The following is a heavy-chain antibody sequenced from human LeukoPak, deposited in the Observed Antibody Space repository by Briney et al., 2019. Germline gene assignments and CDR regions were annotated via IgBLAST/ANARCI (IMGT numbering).Heavy chain of an antibody. Sequence: VASVKVSCKASGYTFTVYYMHWVRQAPGQGLEWMGWINPNSGGTNYAQKFQGRVTMTRDTSISTAYMELSRLRSDDTAVYYCARDYYGSGSYFSYYYMDVWGKGTTVTISS. V-gene: IGHV1-2*02. J-gene: IGHJ6*03. CDR2: INPNSGGT. CDR3: ARDYYGSGSYFSYYYMDV. D-gene: IGHD3-10*01. CDR1: GYTFTVYY.